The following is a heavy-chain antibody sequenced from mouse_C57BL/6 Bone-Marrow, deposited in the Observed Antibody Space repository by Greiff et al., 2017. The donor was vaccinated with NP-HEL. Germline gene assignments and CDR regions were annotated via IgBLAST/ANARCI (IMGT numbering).Heavy chain of an antibody. CDR2: FYPGSGSI. CDR1: GYTFTEYT. CDR3: ARHDHYYSNYEFAY. V-gene: IGHV1-62-2*01. Sequence: QVQLKESGAELVKPGASVKLSCKASGYTFTEYTIHWVKQRSGQGLEWMGWFYPGSGSIKDNEKFKDKATLTADKSSSTVYMELSRLTSEDSAVYFCARHDHYYSNYEFAYWGQGTLVTVSA. J-gene: IGHJ3*01. D-gene: IGHD2-5*01.